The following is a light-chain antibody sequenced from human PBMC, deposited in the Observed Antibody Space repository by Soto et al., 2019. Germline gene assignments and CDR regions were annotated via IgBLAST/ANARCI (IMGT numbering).Light chain of an antibody. V-gene: IGKV1-5*01. J-gene: IGKJ1*01. Sequence: VQMTQSPSSLSTSVGDSVTITCRASRSISDWLAWYQQKPGKAPELLIFDASNLKSGVSSRFSGSGSGTEFTLTISRLQNDDVATYYCLQYSSHPWTFGQGTKVDIK. CDR1: RSISDW. CDR2: DAS. CDR3: LQYSSHPWT.